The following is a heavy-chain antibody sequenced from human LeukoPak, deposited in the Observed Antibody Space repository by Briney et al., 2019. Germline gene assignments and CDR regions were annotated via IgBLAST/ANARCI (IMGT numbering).Heavy chain of an antibody. CDR1: GFTFSSYS. V-gene: IGHV3-21*01. D-gene: IGHD6-19*01. J-gene: IGHJ4*02. CDR2: ISISSSYI. Sequence: GGSLRLSCAASGFTFSSYSMNWVRQAPGKGLECVSSISISSSYIYYADSVNGQFTIYRDNAKTSLYLQLNSLRAEDTAVYYCAREYSSGWYHLDYWGQGTLVTVSS. CDR3: AREYSSGWYHLDY.